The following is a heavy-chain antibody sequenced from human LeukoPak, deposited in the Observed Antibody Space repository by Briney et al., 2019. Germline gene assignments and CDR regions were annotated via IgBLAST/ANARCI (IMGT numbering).Heavy chain of an antibody. V-gene: IGHV3-7*01. CDR2: IKPDGSER. J-gene: IGHJ3*02. D-gene: IGHD2-8*02. CDR1: GFTFSSYG. Sequence: GGSLRLSCAASGFTFSSYGMAWVRQNPGKGLEWVANIKPDGSERNHVDSVKGRFTISRDNAKNSLYLQMNSLRAEDTAVYYCARDVLGGAFDIWGQGTMVTVSS. CDR3: ARDVLGGAFDI.